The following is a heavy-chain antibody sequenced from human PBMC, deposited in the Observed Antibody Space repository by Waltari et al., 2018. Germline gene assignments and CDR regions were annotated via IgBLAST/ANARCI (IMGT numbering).Heavy chain of an antibody. V-gene: IGHV4-34*01. D-gene: IGHD6-25*01. CDR1: GGFFSGYY. J-gene: IGHJ3*02. Sequence: QVQLQQWGAGLLKPSETLSLTCAVYGGFFSGYYWIWMRQPQGKGLEWIGEINESGSTNYNPSLKSLITISVATSKSQFSLKLSSVTAADTALYYCARDLGLRRLSTFEIWGQGTMVTVSS. CDR2: INESGST. CDR3: ARDLGLRRLSTFEI.